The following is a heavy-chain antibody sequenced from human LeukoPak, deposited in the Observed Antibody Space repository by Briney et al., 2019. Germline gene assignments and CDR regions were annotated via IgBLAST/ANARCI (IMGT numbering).Heavy chain of an antibody. Sequence: SETLSLTCTVSGGSISGYYWSWIRQPPGKGLEWIGYIYYSGNSNYNPSLKSRVTISADTSKNQFSLNLSSVTAADTAVYYCARGGAARLHFQNWGQGTLVTVSS. CDR1: GGSISGYY. CDR2: IYYSGNS. J-gene: IGHJ1*01. D-gene: IGHD6-6*01. CDR3: ARGGAARLHFQN. V-gene: IGHV4-59*01.